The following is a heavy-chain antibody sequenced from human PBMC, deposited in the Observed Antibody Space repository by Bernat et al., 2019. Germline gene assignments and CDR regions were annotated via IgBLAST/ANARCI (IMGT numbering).Heavy chain of an antibody. CDR1: GFTFSSYG. J-gene: IGHJ4*02. D-gene: IGHD3-16*01. Sequence: QVQLVESGGGVVQPGGSLRLSCAASGFTFSSYGMHWVRQAPGKGLEWVAFIRYDGSNKYYADSVKGRFTISRDNSKNTLYLQMNNLRAEDTAVYYCAKDLGSEVMNFDYWGQGTLVTVSS. V-gene: IGHV3-30*02. CDR3: AKDLGSEVMNFDY. CDR2: IRYDGSNK.